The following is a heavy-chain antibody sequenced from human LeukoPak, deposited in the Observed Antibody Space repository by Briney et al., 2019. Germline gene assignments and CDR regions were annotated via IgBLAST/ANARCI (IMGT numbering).Heavy chain of an antibody. CDR3: AKAGRDGDYPGY. D-gene: IGHD4-17*01. CDR1: GFTFSSYG. V-gene: IGHV3-30*18. CDR2: ISYDGSNK. Sequence: GGSLRLSCAASGFTFSSYGMHWVRQAPGKGLEWVAVISYDGSNKYYADSVKGRFTISRDNSKNTLYLQMNSLRAEDTAVYYCAKAGRDGDYPGYWGQGTLATVSS. J-gene: IGHJ4*02.